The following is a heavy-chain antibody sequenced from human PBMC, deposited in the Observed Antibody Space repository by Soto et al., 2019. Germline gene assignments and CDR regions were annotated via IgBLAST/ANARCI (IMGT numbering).Heavy chain of an antibody. CDR2: IYWDGAR. V-gene: IGHV2-5*02. Sequence: QITLKESGPTLVKPTQTLTLTCTFSGFSLSTSGAAVGWIRQPPGRALEWLALIYWDGARRYNPSLQSRLTIDKDTSRTQVALTLTSVDPADTATYYCAHRATMTIFGLIIDNGVLFDPWGQGTLVIVSS. J-gene: IGHJ5*02. CDR1: GFSLSTSGAA. D-gene: IGHD3-3*01. CDR3: AHRATMTIFGLIIDNGVLFDP.